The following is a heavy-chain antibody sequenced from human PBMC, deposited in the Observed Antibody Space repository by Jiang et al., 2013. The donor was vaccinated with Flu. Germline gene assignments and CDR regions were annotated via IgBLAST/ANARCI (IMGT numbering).Heavy chain of an antibody. D-gene: IGHD2-2*01. V-gene: IGHV4-39*01. CDR3: ARHSGSYCSSTSCYRYAFDI. CDR2: IYYSGST. J-gene: IGHJ3*02. CDR1: GGSISSSSYY. Sequence: GSGLVKPSETLSLTCTVSGGSISSSSYYWGWIRQPPGKGLEWIGSIYYSGSTYYNPSLKSRVTISVDTSKNQFSLKLSSVTAADTAVYYCARHSGSYCSSTSCYRYAFDIWGQGTSGHRLF.